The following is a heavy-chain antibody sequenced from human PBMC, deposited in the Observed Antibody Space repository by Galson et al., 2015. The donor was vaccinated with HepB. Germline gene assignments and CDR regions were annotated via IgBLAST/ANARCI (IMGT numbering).Heavy chain of an antibody. J-gene: IGHJ3*02. D-gene: IGHD3-22*01. CDR3: ARDVNTKSDYYDSSGLVAFDI. V-gene: IGHV1-18*01. Sequence: SVKVSCKASGYTFTSYGISWVRQAPGQGLEWMGWISAYNGNTNYAQKLQGRVTMTTDTSTSTAYVELRSLRSDDTAVYYCARDVNTKSDYYDSSGLVAFDIWGQGTMVTVSS. CDR2: ISAYNGNT. CDR1: GYTFTSYG.